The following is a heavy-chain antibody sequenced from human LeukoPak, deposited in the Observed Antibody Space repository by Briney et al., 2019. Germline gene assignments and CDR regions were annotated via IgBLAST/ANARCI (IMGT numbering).Heavy chain of an antibody. V-gene: IGHV4-34*01. CDR3: ARVRCSGGSCYYYYYYGMDV. CDR1: GGSFSGYY. J-gene: IGHJ6*02. D-gene: IGHD2-15*01. CDR2: INHSGST. Sequence: PSETLSLTCAVYGGSFSGYYWSWIRQPPGKGLEWIGEINHSGSTNYNPSLKSRVTISVDTSKNQFSLKLSSVTSADTAVYYCARVRCSGGSCYYYYYYGMDVWGQGTTVTVSS.